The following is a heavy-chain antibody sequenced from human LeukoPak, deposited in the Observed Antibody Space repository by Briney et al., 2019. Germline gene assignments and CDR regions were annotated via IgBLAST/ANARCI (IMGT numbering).Heavy chain of an antibody. CDR1: GYTFTGYY. D-gene: IGHD3-16*01. CDR2: INPNSGGT. CDR3: ARSTGTTFGLSDY. Sequence: ASVKVSCKASGYTFTGYYMYWVRQAPGQGLEWMGWINPNSGGTNYAQKFQGRVTMTRDTPISTAYMELSRLRSDDTAVYYCARSTGTTFGLSDYWGQGTLVTVSS. V-gene: IGHV1-2*02. J-gene: IGHJ4*02.